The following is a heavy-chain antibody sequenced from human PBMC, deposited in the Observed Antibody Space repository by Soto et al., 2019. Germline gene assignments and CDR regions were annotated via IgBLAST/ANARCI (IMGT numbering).Heavy chain of an antibody. J-gene: IGHJ6*03. Sequence: SETLSLTCAVYGGSFSGYYWSWIRQPPGKGLEWIGEINHSGSTNYNPSLKSRVTISVDTSKNQFSLKLSSVTAADTAVYYCAREIDYYYYYMDVWGKGTTVTVSS. CDR2: INHSGST. V-gene: IGHV4-34*01. CDR3: AREIDYYYYYMDV. CDR1: GGSFSGYY.